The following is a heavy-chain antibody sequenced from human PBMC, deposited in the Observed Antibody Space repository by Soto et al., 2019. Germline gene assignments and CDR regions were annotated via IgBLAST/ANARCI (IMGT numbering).Heavy chain of an antibody. CDR1: GFTFNRYA. CDR3: AKSGKRYYDSSGDY. J-gene: IGHJ4*02. D-gene: IGHD3-22*01. CDR2: ISGSGGST. V-gene: IGHV3-23*01. Sequence: GGSLRLSCAASGFTFNRYAMSWVRQAPGKGLEWVSTISGSGGSTYYADSVQGRFSISRDNSKNTLSLQVNSLRAEDTAIYYCAKSGKRYYDSSGDYWGQGTLVTVSS.